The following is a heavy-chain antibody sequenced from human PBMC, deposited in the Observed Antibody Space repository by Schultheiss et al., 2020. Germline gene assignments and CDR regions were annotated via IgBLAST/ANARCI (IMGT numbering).Heavy chain of an antibody. CDR1: GGSVSSGDYY. Sequence: SETLSLTCTVSGGSVSSGDYYWSWIRQPPGKGLEWIGYIYYSGSTYYNPSLKSRVTISVDTSKNQFSLKLSSVTAADTAVYYCARQAGVVVMFDYYYGMDVWGQGTTVTVSS. V-gene: IGHV4-30-4*01. J-gene: IGHJ6*02. CDR2: IYYSGST. CDR3: ARQAGVVVMFDYYYGMDV. D-gene: IGHD3-22*01.